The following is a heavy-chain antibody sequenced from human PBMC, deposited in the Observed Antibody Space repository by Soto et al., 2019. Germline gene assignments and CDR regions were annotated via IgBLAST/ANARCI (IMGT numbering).Heavy chain of an antibody. CDR3: ARDLVGATI. V-gene: IGHV3-7*01. CDR1: GFTFSSYW. Sequence: GGSLRLSCAASGFTFSSYWMSWVRQAPGKGLEWVANIKEDGSEKSYVDSVKGRFTISRDNAKNSLYLQMNSLRAEDTGVYYCARDLVGATIWGQGTLVTVSS. CDR2: IKEDGSEK. D-gene: IGHD1-26*01. J-gene: IGHJ4*02.